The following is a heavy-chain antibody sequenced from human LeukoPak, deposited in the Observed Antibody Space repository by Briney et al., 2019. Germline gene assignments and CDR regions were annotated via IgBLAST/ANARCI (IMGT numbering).Heavy chain of an antibody. D-gene: IGHD1-26*01. CDR3: AKSIVNSGTYIPFDY. CDR2: ISGSGRST. Sequence: GGSLRLSCAASGFIFSSYAMHWVRQAPGKGLEWVSVISGSGRSTYYADSVKGRFTISRDKSKNSLYLQMNSLRVEDTAIYYCAKSIVNSGTYIPFDYWGQGTLVTVSS. V-gene: IGHV3-23*01. J-gene: IGHJ4*02. CDR1: GFIFSSYA.